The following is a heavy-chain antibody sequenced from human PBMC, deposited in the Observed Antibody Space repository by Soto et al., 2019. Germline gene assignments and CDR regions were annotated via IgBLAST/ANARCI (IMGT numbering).Heavy chain of an antibody. J-gene: IGHJ4*02. D-gene: IGHD2-2*02. CDR3: ARGRSYVVPAAIPFDY. CDR2: INHSGST. CDR1: GGSFSGYY. V-gene: IGHV4-34*01. Sequence: NPSETLSLTCAVYGGSFSGYYWSWIRQPPGKGLEWIGEINHSGSTNYNPSLKSRVTISVDTSKNQFSLKLSSVTAADTAVYYCARGRSYVVPAAIPFDYWGQGTLVTVSS.